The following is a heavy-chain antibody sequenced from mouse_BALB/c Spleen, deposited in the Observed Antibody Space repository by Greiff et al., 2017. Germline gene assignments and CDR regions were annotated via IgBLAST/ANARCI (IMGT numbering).Heavy chain of an antibody. D-gene: IGHD2-1*01. J-gene: IGHJ4*01. V-gene: IGHV6-6*02. CDR1: GFTFSNYW. CDR2: IRLKSNNYAT. CDR3: TRGNYDAMDY. Sequence: EVQLVESGGGLVQPGRSMKLSCVASGFTFSNYWMNWVRQSPEKGLEWVAEIRLKSNNYATHYAESVKGRFTISRDDSKSSVYLQMNNVRAEDTGIYYCTRGNYDAMDYWGQGTSVTVSS.